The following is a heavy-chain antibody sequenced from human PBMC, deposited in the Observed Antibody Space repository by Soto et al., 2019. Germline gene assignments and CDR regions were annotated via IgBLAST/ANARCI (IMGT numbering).Heavy chain of an antibody. CDR1: GYTFTGYY. D-gene: IGHD2-2*01. Sequence: ASVKVSCKASGYTFTGYYMHWVRQAPGQGLERMGWINPNSGGSNYAQKFEGWVTITTDASISTAYMELSSLRSDDTAVYYCAREGLVLVPTTVNSDYYYYAMDVWGQ. CDR2: INPNSGGS. J-gene: IGHJ6*02. CDR3: AREGLVLVPTTVNSDYYYYAMDV. V-gene: IGHV1-2*04.